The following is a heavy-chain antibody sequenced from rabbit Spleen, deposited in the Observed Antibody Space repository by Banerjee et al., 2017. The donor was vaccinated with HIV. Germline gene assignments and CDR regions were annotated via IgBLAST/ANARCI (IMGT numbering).Heavy chain of an antibody. V-gene: IGHV1S47*01. CDR2: IDPIFGST. CDR3: VRKDSYDGL. CDR1: GFDFSRYG. J-gene: IGHJ4*01. Sequence: QEQLVESGGGLVQPGGSLKLACKASGFDFSRYGVSWVRQAPGKGLEWIGYIDPIFGSTYYASWVKGRFTSSSHNAQNTRYLELNSLTVADTASYFCVRKDSYDGLWGPGTLVTVS. D-gene: IGHD6-1*01.